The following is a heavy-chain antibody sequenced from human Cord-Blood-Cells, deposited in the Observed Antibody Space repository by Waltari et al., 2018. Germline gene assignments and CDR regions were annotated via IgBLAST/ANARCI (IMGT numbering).Heavy chain of an antibody. CDR1: GGSFSGYY. Sequence: AGLLKPSETLSLTCAVYGGSFSGYYWSWIRQPPGKGLEWLGEIHHSGSTNYNPSLKSRVTISVDTSKNQFSLKLSSVTAADTAVYYCARKEVITLGGVIDAFDIWGQGTMVTVSS. D-gene: IGHD3-16*02. CDR2: IHHSGST. V-gene: IGHV4-34*01. CDR3: ARKEVITLGGVIDAFDI. J-gene: IGHJ3*02.